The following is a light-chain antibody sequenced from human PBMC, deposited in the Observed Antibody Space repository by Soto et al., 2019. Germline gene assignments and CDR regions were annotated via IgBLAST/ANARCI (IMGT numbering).Light chain of an antibody. CDR1: QNINNY. Sequence: DIQMTQSPSSLSASVGDRVTITCQASQNINNYLNWYQQKPGRAPKLLIYDASTLEAVVPSRFRGSGAGTDFTFTISRLQPEDIATYYCQQYENLPTFGQGTRLEIK. V-gene: IGKV1-33*01. J-gene: IGKJ5*01. CDR2: DAS. CDR3: QQYENLPT.